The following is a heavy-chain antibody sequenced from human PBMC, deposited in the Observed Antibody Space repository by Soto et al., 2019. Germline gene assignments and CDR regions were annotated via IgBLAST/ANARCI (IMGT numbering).Heavy chain of an antibody. J-gene: IGHJ5*02. CDR2: IYASGST. D-gene: IGHD2-15*01. Sequence: SETLSLTCNVSDDSLSTYYWSWIRQPAGKGLEWIGRIYASGSTNYNPSLKGRVSMSVDTSKKQFSLKMISVTAADTAMYYCARSAIPRGGWFRPWGQGILVTVSS. CDR3: ARSAIPRGGWFRP. V-gene: IGHV4-4*07. CDR1: DDSLSTYY.